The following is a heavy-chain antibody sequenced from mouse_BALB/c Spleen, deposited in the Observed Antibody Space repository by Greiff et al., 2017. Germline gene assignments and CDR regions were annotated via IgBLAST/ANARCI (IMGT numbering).Heavy chain of an antibody. CDR2: IDPANGDT. CDR3: ARNLYGNYFDY. D-gene: IGHD2-1*01. Sequence: EVQLQQSGAELVKPGASVKLSCTASGFNIKDTYMHWVKQRPEQGLEWIGRIDPANGDTKYDPKFQGKATITADTSSNTAYLQLSSLTSEDTAVYYCARNLYGNYFDYWGQGTTLTVSS. CDR1: GFNIKDTY. J-gene: IGHJ2*01. V-gene: IGHV14-3*02.